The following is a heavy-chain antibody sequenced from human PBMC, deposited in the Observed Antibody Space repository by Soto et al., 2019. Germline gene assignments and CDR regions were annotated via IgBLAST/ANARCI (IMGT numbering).Heavy chain of an antibody. D-gene: IGHD2-8*02. CDR2: IYYRGST. CDR3: ARDQGWSNTLNWFDP. J-gene: IGHJ5*02. V-gene: IGHV4-31*03. Sequence: SETLSLTCTVSGGSISSGGYYWSWIRQHPGKGLEWIGYIYYRGSTYYNPSLKSRVTISVDTSKNQFSLKLSSVTAADTAVYYCARDQGWSNTLNWFDPWGQGTLVTVSS. CDR1: GGSISSGGYY.